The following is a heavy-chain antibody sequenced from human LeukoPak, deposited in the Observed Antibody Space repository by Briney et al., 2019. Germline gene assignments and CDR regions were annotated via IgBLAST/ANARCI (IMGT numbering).Heavy chain of an antibody. V-gene: IGHV3-20*04. CDR1: GFTFDDYG. J-gene: IGHJ6*03. D-gene: IGHD3-22*01. CDR3: ARVTDYYDSSGYPLGKPYYYMDV. Sequence: GGSLRLSCAASGFTFDDYGMSWVRQAPGKGLEWVSGINWNGGSTGYADSVKGRFTISRDNAKNSLYLQMNSLRAEDTALYYCARVTDYYDSSGYPLGKPYYYMDVWGKGTTVTVSS. CDR2: INWNGGST.